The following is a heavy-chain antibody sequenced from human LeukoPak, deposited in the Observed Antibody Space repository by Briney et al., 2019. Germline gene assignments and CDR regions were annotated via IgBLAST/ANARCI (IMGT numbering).Heavy chain of an antibody. CDR2: TFYRSKWYY. CDR3: AREVAMIRGVKSWFDR. CDR1: GDSVPSNDAY. J-gene: IGHJ5*02. V-gene: IGHV6-1*01. Sequence: SQTLSLTCAFSGDSVPSNDAYGHWLRQSPSRGLEGLGRTFYRSKWYYDYVASLKSQITINPDTSKNEFSLQLNSVTGDDTAMHYCAREVAMIRGVKSWFDRWGQGTLVTVSS. D-gene: IGHD3-10*01.